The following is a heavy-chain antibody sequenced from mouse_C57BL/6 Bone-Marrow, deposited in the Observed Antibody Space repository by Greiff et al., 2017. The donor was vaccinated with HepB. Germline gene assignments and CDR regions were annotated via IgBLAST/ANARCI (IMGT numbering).Heavy chain of an antibody. J-gene: IGHJ1*03. CDR2: IDPETGGT. V-gene: IGHV1-15*01. CDR3: TRRGFTTVVDNWYFDV. Sequence: VQLQQSGAELVRPGASVTLSCKASGYTFTDYEMHWVKQTPVHGLEWIGAIDPETGGTAYNQKFKGKVILTADKSSSTSYMELRSLTSAYSAFSYCTRRGFTTVVDNWYFDVWGTGTTVTVSS. D-gene: IGHD1-1*01. CDR1: GYTFTDYE.